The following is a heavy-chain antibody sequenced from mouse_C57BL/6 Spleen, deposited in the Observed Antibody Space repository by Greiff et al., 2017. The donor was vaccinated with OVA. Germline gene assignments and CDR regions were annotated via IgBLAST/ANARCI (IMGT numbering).Heavy chain of an antibody. Sequence: QVQLQQSGPGLVQPSQSLSITCTVSGFSLTSSGVHWVRQSPGKGLEWLGVIWSGGSTDYNAAFISRLSISKDNSKSQVFFKMNSLQADDTAIYYCATNYGSSYSFAYWGQGTLVTVSA. CDR2: IWSGGST. V-gene: IGHV2-2*01. D-gene: IGHD1-1*01. CDR3: ATNYGSSYSFAY. CDR1: GFSLTSSG. J-gene: IGHJ3*01.